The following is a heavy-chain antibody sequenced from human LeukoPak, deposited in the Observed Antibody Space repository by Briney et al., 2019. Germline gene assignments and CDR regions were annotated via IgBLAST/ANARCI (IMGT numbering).Heavy chain of an antibody. CDR3: AREVYSYGSYYYYMDV. Sequence: GGSLRLSCAASGFTFSSYAMSWVRQAPGKGLEWVSAISGSGGSTYYADSVKGRFTISRDNSKNTLYLQMNSLRAEDTAVYYCAREVYSYGSYYYYMDVWGKGTTVTISS. V-gene: IGHV3-23*01. CDR2: ISGSGGST. CDR1: GFTFSSYA. J-gene: IGHJ6*03. D-gene: IGHD5-18*01.